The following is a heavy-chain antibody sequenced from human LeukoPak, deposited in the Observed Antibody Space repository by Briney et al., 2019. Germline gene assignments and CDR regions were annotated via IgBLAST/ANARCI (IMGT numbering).Heavy chain of an antibody. CDR1: GFTFSNYS. Sequence: AGGPLRLSCEASGFTFSNYSMNWVRQAPGKGLEWVSYIRSSSSTIYYADSVKGRFTISRDNAKNSLYLQMNSLRAEDTAVYYCARAKRNGFDIWGQGTMVTVSS. CDR3: ARAKRNGFDI. V-gene: IGHV3-48*01. CDR2: IRSSSSTI. J-gene: IGHJ3*02.